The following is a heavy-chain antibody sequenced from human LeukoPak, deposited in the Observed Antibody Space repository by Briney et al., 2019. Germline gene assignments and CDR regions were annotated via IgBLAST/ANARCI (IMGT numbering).Heavy chain of an antibody. CDR2: MNPNSGNT. CDR3: ATDPGGIFGSWYSFDY. D-gene: IGHD6-13*01. J-gene: IGHJ4*02. CDR1: GYTFTSYD. V-gene: IGHV1-8*03. Sequence: ASVKVSCKASGYTFTSYDINWVRQATGQGLEWMGWMNPNSGNTGYAQKFQGRVTITRNTSISTAYMELSSLRSEDTAVYYCATDPGGIFGSWYSFDYWGQGTLVTVSS.